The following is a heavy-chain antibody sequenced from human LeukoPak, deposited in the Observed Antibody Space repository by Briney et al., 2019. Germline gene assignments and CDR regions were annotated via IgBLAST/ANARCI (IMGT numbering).Heavy chain of an antibody. CDR1: GGSISSYY. CDR2: FSATGSS. J-gene: IGHJ4*02. CDR3: ARDVYDIWSGYFDY. Sequence: SETLSLTCTVSGGSISSYYWSWIRQPAGKGLEWIGRFSATGSSNYNPSLKSRVTMSVDTSKNHFSLEVTSMTAADTAVYYCARDVYDIWSGYFDYWGQGTLVTVSS. V-gene: IGHV4-4*07. D-gene: IGHD3-3*01.